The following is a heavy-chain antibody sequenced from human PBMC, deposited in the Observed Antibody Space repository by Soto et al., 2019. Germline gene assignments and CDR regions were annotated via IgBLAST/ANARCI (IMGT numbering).Heavy chain of an antibody. CDR1: GGSISSYY. V-gene: IGHV4-59*01. CDR2: IYYSGST. Sequence: SETLSLTCTVSGGSISSYYWSWIRQPPGKGLEWIGYIYYSGSTNYNPSLKSRVTISVDTSKNQFSLKLSSVTAADTAVYYCARVRGYDFWSGYPHYYYYGMDVWGQGTTVTV. J-gene: IGHJ6*02. D-gene: IGHD3-3*01. CDR3: ARVRGYDFWSGYPHYYYYGMDV.